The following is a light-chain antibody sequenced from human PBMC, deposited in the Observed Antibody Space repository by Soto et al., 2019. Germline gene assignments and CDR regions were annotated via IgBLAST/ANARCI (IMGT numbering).Light chain of an antibody. J-gene: IGLJ3*02. CDR2: EVS. CDR3: SSYAGSNLWV. CDR1: SSDVGNYKY. Sequence: QSALTQSPSASGSPGQSVTISCTGTSSDVGNYKYASWYQQHPGKAPKLMIYEVSKRPSGVPDRFSGSKSGNTASLTVSGLQVEDEADYYCSSYAGSNLWVFGGGTKVTVL. V-gene: IGLV2-8*01.